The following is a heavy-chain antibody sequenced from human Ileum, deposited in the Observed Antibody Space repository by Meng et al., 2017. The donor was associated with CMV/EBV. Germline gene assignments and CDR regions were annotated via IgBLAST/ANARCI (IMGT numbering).Heavy chain of an antibody. CDR3: ARDRPDRYCSSTSCYRNPYYYYGMDV. D-gene: IGHD2-2*02. CDR2: ISSSGSTI. V-gene: IGHV3-48*03. CDR1: GLTFSTFW. J-gene: IGHJ6*02. Sequence: GGSLRLSCASSGLTFSTFWMSWFRQAPGKGLEWVSYISSSGSTIYYADSVKGRFTISRDNAKNSLYLQMNSLRAEDTAVYYCARDRPDRYCSSTSCYRNPYYYYGMDVWGQGTTVTVSS.